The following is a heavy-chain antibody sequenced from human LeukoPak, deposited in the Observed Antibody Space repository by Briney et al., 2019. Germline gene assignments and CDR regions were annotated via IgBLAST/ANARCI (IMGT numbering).Heavy chain of an antibody. CDR3: ASQHLYYYGSGSSSGFDY. V-gene: IGHV3-11*01. CDR1: GFTFSDYY. J-gene: IGHJ4*02. CDR2: ISSSDSTI. Sequence: PGGSLRLSCAASGFTFSDYYMSWIRQAPGKGLEWVSYISSSDSTIYYADSVKGRFTISRDNAKNSLYLQMNSLRAEDTAVYYCASQHLYYYGSGSSSGFDYWGQGTLVTVSS. D-gene: IGHD3-10*01.